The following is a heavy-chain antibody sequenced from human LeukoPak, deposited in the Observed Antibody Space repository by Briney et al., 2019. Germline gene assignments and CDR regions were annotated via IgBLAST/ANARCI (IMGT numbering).Heavy chain of an antibody. CDR3: ASTDFWSGYYTPAFDY. V-gene: IGHV4-4*08. Sequence: SETLSLTCTVSGGSIFGYYFNWIRQAPGKGLEWIGYIYSNGITSYNPSLRSRGTMSIATSKNQFSLKLSSVTAADTAVYYCASTDFWSGYYTPAFDYWGQGTLVTVSS. CDR2: IYSNGIT. D-gene: IGHD3-3*01. CDR1: GGSIFGYY. J-gene: IGHJ4*02.